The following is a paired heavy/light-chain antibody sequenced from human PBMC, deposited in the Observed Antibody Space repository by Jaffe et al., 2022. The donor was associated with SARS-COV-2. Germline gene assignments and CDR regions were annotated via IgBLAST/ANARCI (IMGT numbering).Heavy chain of an antibody. D-gene: IGHD6-19*01. CDR1: GFTFSSYA. CDR3: AKDRVGSGWYGNYYYYYMDV. Sequence: EVQLVESGGGLVQPGGSLRLSCAASGFTFSSYAMSWVRQAPGKGLEWVSAISGSGGSTYYADSVKGRFTISRDNSKNTLYLQMNSLRAEDTAVYYCAKDRVGSGWYGNYYYYYMDVWGKGTTVTVSS. CDR2: ISGSGGST. V-gene: IGHV3-23*04. J-gene: IGHJ6*03.
Light chain of an antibody. CDR1: QGISSY. Sequence: VIWMTQSPSLLSASTGDRVTISCRMSQGISSYLAWYQQKPGKAPELLIYAASTLQSGVPSRFSGSGSGTDFTLTISCLQSEDFATYYCQQYYSFPPTFGPGTKVDIK. CDR3: QQYYSFPPT. CDR2: AAS. J-gene: IGKJ3*01. V-gene: IGKV1D-8*01.